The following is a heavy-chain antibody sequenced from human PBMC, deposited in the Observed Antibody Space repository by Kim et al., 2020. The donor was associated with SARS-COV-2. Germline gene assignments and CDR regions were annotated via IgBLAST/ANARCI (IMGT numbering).Heavy chain of an antibody. J-gene: IGHJ6*02. CDR2: IYLADSDI. CDR3: ATSMYSGAMDFYYAMDV. Sequence: GESLKISCKGSGYTFTRHWIGWVRQMPGKGLEWMGIIYLADSDIRYSPSFQGQVTISADKSISTAYLQWSSLKASDTAVYYCATSMYSGAMDFYYAMDVWGQGTTVTVSS. CDR1: GYTFTRHW. V-gene: IGHV5-51*01. D-gene: IGHD1-26*01.